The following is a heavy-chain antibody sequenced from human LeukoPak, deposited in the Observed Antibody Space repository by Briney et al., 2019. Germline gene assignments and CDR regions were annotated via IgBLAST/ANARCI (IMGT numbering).Heavy chain of an antibody. V-gene: IGHV2-70*11. CDR2: IDWDDDK. Sequence: QTLSLTCTFSGFSLSTSGMCVSWIRQPPGKALEWLARIDWDDDKYYSTSLKTRLTISKDTSKNQVVLTMTNVDPVDTATYYCARIGDYDVLTGYYNFDYWGQGTLVTVSS. J-gene: IGHJ4*02. CDR3: ARIGDYDVLTGYYNFDY. D-gene: IGHD3-9*01. CDR1: GFSLSTSGMC.